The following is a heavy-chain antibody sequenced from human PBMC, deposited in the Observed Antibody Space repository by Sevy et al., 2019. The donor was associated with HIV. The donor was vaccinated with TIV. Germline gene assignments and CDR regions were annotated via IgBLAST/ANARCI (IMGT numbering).Heavy chain of an antibody. CDR3: ARGGETPRGFDP. J-gene: IGHJ5*02. CDR1: GGSISSVNW. Sequence: SETLSLTCAVSGGSISSVNWWHWVRQPPGKGLEWIGEIYHSGYTNYNPSLKCRVTISVDNSKNQFSLKLSFVTAADTAVYYCARGGETPRGFDPWGQGSLVTVSS. CDR2: IYHSGYT. V-gene: IGHV4-4*02. D-gene: IGHD3-16*01.